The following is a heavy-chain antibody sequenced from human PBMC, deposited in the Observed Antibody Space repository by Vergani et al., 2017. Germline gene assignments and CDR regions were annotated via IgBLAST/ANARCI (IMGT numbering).Heavy chain of an antibody. Sequence: EVQLLESGGGLVQPGGSLRLSCAASGFTFSSYAMSWVRQAPGKGLEWVSAISGSGGSTYYADSVKGRFTISRDNSKNTLYLQMNSLRAEDTAVYYCAKVRGPDDHVYYYYMDVWGKGTTVTVSS. J-gene: IGHJ6*03. V-gene: IGHV3-23*01. D-gene: IGHD3-3*01. CDR1: GFTFSSYA. CDR2: ISGSGGST. CDR3: AKVRGPDDHVYYYYMDV.